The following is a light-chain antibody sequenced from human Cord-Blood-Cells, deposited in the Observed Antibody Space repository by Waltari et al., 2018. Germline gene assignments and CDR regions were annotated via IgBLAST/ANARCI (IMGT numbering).Light chain of an antibody. Sequence: QSALTQPASVSGSPGPSITISCTGTSSDVGSYNLFSWYQQHPGKAPKLMIYEVSKRPSGVSNRFSGSKSGNTASLTISGLQAEDEADYYCCSYAGSSTHYVFGTGTKVTVL. J-gene: IGLJ1*01. V-gene: IGLV2-23*02. CDR1: SSDVGSYNL. CDR3: CSYAGSSTHYV. CDR2: EVS.